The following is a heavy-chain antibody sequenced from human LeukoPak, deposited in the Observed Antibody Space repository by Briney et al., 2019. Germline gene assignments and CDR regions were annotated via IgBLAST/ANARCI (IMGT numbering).Heavy chain of an antibody. V-gene: IGHV3-11*04. CDR2: ISSSGSTT. J-gene: IGHJ1*01. CDR1: GFTFSDYY. D-gene: IGHD6-19*01. Sequence: KSGGSLRLSCAASGFTFSDYYMSWIRQAPGKGLEWVSYISSSGSTTYYADSVKGRFTISRDNSKNTLYLQMNSLRAEDTAVYYCARDQRAVASHFQHWGQGTLVTVSS. CDR3: ARDQRAVASHFQH.